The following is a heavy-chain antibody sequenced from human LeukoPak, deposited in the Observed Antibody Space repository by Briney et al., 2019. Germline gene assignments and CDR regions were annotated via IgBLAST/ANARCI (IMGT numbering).Heavy chain of an antibody. J-gene: IGHJ6*03. D-gene: IGHD2-15*01. CDR2: ISSSGSTI. V-gene: IGHV3-11*01. CDR3: ARGCSGGSCYSSYYYYYMDV. CDR1: GFTFSDYY. Sequence: GGSLRLSCAASGFTFSDYYMSWIRQAPGKGLEWVSYISSSGSTIYYADSVKGRFTISRDNAKNSLYLQMNSLRAEDTAVYYCARGCSGGSCYSSYYYYYMDVWGKGTTVTITS.